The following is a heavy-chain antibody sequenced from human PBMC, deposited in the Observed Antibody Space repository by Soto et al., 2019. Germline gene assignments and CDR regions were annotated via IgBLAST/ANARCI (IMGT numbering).Heavy chain of an antibody. CDR1: GYTFTSYY. CDR2: INPSGGST. CDR3: ARDRSPPTMYSIGWYVN. D-gene: IGHD6-19*01. J-gene: IGHJ4*02. V-gene: IGHV1-46*03. Sequence: QVQLVQSGAEVKKPGASVKVSCKASGYTFTSYYMHWVRQAPGQGLEWMGIINPSGGSTSYAQKFQGRVTMTRDTSTSTVYMELSSLSSEDTAVYYCARDRSPPTMYSIGWYVNWGQGTLVTVSS.